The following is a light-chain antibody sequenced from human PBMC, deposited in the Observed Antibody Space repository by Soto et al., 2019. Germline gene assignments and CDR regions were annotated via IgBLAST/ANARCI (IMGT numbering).Light chain of an antibody. CDR3: TSYTTTSTGV. CDR2: EVS. J-gene: IGLJ3*02. CDR1: SSDVGGYNY. Sequence: QPASVSGSPGQSITISCTGTSSDVGGYNYVSWYQQHPGKAPKLMIYEVSNRPSGVSNRFSGSKSGNTASLTISGLQAEDEVDYYCTSYTTTSTGVFGGGTKLTVL. V-gene: IGLV2-14*01.